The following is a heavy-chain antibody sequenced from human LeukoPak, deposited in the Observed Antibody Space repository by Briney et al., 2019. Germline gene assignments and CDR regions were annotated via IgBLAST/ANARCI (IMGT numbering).Heavy chain of an antibody. CDR2: INSDGSST. Sequence: GGSLRLSCAASGFTFSSYWMPWVRQAPGKALVWVSRINSDGSSTSYADSVKGRFTISRDNAKNTLYLQMNSLRAEDTAVYYCARDQGYCSSTSCHNPYDYWGQGTLVTVSS. D-gene: IGHD2-2*01. CDR3: ARDQGYCSSTSCHNPYDY. CDR1: GFTFSSYW. J-gene: IGHJ4*02. V-gene: IGHV3-74*01.